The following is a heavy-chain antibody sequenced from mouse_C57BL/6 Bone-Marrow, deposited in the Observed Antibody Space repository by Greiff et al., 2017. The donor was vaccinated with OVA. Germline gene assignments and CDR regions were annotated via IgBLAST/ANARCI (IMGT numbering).Heavy chain of an antibody. Sequence: EVQLQQSGPELVKPGASVKISCKASGYTFTDYYMNWVKQSHGKSLEWIGDINPNNGGTSYNQKFKGKATLTVDKSSSTAYMELRSLTSEDSAVYYCAIYRMDYWGQGTSVTVSS. V-gene: IGHV1-26*01. J-gene: IGHJ4*01. CDR1: GYTFTDYY. CDR3: AIYRMDY. CDR2: INPNNGGT. D-gene: IGHD2-1*01.